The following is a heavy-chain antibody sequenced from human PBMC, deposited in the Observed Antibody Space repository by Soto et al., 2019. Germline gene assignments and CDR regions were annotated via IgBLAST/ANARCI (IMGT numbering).Heavy chain of an antibody. CDR3: VPSPGVVVVTT. CDR1: GFTFSSYW. CDR2: INSDGSST. Sequence: GESLKISCAASGFTFSSYWMHWVRQAPGKGLVWVSRINSDGSSTSYADSVKGRFTISRDNAKNTLYLQMNSLRAEDTAVYYCVPSPGVVVVTTWGQGTLVTVSS. V-gene: IGHV3-74*01. D-gene: IGHD2-15*01. J-gene: IGHJ5*02.